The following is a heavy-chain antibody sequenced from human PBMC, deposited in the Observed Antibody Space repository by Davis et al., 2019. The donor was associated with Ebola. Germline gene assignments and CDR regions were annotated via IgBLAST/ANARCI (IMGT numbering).Heavy chain of an antibody. V-gene: IGHV3-7*01. J-gene: IGHJ3*02. CDR2: IKQDESEK. D-gene: IGHD2-15*01. CDR3: ARGYCSGTCFAGAFDI. CDR1: GFTFDDFG. Sequence: PGGSLRLSCAASGFTFDDFGMTWVRQAPGKGLEWVANIKQDESEKYYVDSVKGRFTISRDNAKNSLYLQMNSLGAEDTAVYYCARGYCSGTCFAGAFDIWGQGTMVTVSS.